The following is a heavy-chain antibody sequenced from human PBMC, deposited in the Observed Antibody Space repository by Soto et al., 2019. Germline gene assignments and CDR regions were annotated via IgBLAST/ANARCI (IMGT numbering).Heavy chain of an antibody. CDR2: SYDGGTT. J-gene: IGHJ4*02. Sequence: QLQLQESGSGLVKPSQTLSLTCAVSGGSVNSGGYSWSWIRQPPGKGLEWVGYSYDGGTTYYNPSLKTRVAISVDTSKNQNSLHLTSVPAADTAVYCCARDRGGPGRSSYGSGHFGFWGQGTLGTVSS. D-gene: IGHD5-18*01. V-gene: IGHV4-30-2*01. CDR1: GGSVNSGGYS. CDR3: ARDRGGPGRSSYGSGHFGF.